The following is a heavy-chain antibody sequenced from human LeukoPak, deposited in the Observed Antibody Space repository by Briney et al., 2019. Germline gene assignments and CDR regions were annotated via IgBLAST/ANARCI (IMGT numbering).Heavy chain of an antibody. D-gene: IGHD5-24*01. J-gene: IGHJ4*02. Sequence: SETLSLTCTVSGGSISSSMYYWGWIRQPPGRGLEWIGNILYSGSTYYNPSLKIRVTISVDTSKNQFSLRLSSVTAADTSAYFCARERVEYLRDGGFDYWGQGALVTVSS. CDR3: ARERVEYLRDGGFDY. V-gene: IGHV4-39*07. CDR2: ILYSGST. CDR1: GGSISSSMYY.